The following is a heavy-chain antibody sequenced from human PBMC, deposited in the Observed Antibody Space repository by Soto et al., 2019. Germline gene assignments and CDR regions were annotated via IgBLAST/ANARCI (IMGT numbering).Heavy chain of an antibody. Sequence: SETLSLTCTVSGGSISSGDYYWSWIRQPPGKGLEWIGYIYYSGSTYYNPSLNSRVTISVDTSKNQFSLKLSFVTAADTAVYYCARAITMIRGVAVYYFDYWGQGTLVTVSS. CDR3: ARAITMIRGVAVYYFDY. J-gene: IGHJ4*02. V-gene: IGHV4-30-4*01. CDR1: GGSISSGDYY. CDR2: IYYSGST. D-gene: IGHD3-10*01.